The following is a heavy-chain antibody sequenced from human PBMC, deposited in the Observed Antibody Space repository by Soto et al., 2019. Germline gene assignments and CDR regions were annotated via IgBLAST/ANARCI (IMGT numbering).Heavy chain of an antibody. CDR3: ARVTEWLRSYNWFDP. D-gene: IGHD5-12*01. J-gene: IGHJ5*02. CDR1: GGSISSYY. CDR2: IYYSGST. Sequence: PSETLSLTCTVSGGSISSYYWSWIRQPPGKGLEWIGYIYYSGSTNYNPSLKSRVTISVDTSKNQFSLKRSSVTAADTAVYYCARVTEWLRSYNWFDPWGQGTLGTV. V-gene: IGHV4-59*01.